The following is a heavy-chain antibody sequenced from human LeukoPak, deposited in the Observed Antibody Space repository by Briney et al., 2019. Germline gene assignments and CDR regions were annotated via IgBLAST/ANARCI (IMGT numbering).Heavy chain of an antibody. V-gene: IGHV1-69*13. J-gene: IGHJ6*04. CDR2: IIPIFGTA. CDR3: ARNGMTDSPYYYYGMDV. D-gene: IGHD1-26*01. CDR1: GGTFISYA. Sequence: SVKVSCKASGGTFISYAISWVRQAPGQGLAWMGGIIPIFGTANYAQKFQGRVTITADESTSTAYMELSSLRSEDTAVYYCARNGMTDSPYYYYGMDVWGKGTTVTVSS.